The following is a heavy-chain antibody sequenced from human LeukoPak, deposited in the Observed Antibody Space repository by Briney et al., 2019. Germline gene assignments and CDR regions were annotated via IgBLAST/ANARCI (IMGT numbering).Heavy chain of an antibody. CDR3: AKAKVAGTDYFDY. CDR2: IKQDGSEK. J-gene: IGHJ4*02. D-gene: IGHD6-19*01. Sequence: GGSLRLSCAASGFTFSSYWMSWVRQAPGKGLEWVANIKQDGSEKYYVDSVKGRFTISRDNAKNSLYLQMNSLRAEDTAVYYCAKAKVAGTDYFDYWGQGTLVTVSS. V-gene: IGHV3-7*01. CDR1: GFTFSSYW.